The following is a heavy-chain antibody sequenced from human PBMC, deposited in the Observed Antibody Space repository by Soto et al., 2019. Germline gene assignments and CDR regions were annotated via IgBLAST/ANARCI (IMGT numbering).Heavy chain of an antibody. D-gene: IGHD1-26*01. CDR2: IKHCGNT. CDR3: PRPHVRGRTIAGAAEF. V-gene: IGHV4-34*01. J-gene: IGHJ4*02. CDR1: GGSLSGYY. Sequence: QVQLQQWGAGLLKPSETLSLTCAVYGGSLSGYYWSWIRQPPGKALEWIGEIKHCGNTNYNPSLRRSSTQTIRPSKNQPLPNLRLGAAAETAYFYSPRPHVRGRTIAGAAEFWGQGTLVTVSS.